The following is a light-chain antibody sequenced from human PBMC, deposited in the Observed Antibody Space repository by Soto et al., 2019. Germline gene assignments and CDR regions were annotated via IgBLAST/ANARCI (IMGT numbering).Light chain of an antibody. Sequence: DIQMTKSPSTLSASVGDRVTITCRASQSISSYLAWYQQKPGKAPKLLIYKASNLDSGVPARFSGSGSRTAFTLTISSLQPDDFAPYYCQEYKTYSLTFGQGTKVEIK. CDR1: QSISSY. V-gene: IGKV1-5*03. CDR3: QEYKTYSLT. J-gene: IGKJ1*01. CDR2: KAS.